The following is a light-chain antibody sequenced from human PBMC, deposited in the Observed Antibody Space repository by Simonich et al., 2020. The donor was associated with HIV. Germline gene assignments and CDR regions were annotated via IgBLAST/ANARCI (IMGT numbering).Light chain of an antibody. CDR2: DVI. V-gene: IGLV2-14*03. J-gene: IGLJ3*02. Sequence: QSALTQPASVSGSPGQSITISCTGSSSDLGGYNYVSWYQQHPGQAPKVMIYDVINRPSGVSNRFSGSKSGNTASLTISGLQAEDEADYYCGSYTSSSTWVFGGGTKLTVL. CDR3: GSYTSSSTWV. CDR1: SSDLGGYNY.